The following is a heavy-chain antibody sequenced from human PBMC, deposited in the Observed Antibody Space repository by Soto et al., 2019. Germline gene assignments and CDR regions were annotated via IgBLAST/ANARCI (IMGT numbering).Heavy chain of an antibody. CDR2: ISWNSGNL. J-gene: IGHJ4*02. D-gene: IGHD4-17*01. V-gene: IGHV3-9*01. CDR1: GFTFDDYA. Sequence: EVQLVESGGGLVQPVRSLRLSCAASGFTFDDYAMHWVRQGPGKGLEWVSSISWNSGNLGYADSVKGRFTISRDNAKNYLYLQMNSLRGKDTALYYCAKGASTTVFAFNDYWGQGTLVTVSS. CDR3: AKGASTTVFAFNDY.